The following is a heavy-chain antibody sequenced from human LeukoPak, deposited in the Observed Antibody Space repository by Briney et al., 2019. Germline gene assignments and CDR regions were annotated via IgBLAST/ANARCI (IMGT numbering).Heavy chain of an antibody. CDR1: GGSFSGYY. J-gene: IGHJ5*02. CDR2: INHSGST. V-gene: IGHV4-34*01. CDR3: ARTSRYFDWQVPENWFDP. D-gene: IGHD3-9*01. Sequence: SETLSLTCAVYGGSFSGYYWSWIRQPPGKGLEWIGEINHSGSTNYNPSLKSRVTISVDTSKNQFSLKLSSVTAADTAVYYCARTSRYFDWQVPENWFDPWGQGTLVTVSS.